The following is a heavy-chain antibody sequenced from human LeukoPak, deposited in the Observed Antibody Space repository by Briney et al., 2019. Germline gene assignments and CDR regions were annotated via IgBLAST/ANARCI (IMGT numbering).Heavy chain of an antibody. CDR3: ARSARDYAWFDP. Sequence: SETLSLTCTVSGGSIGSSSYYWGWIRQPPGKGLEWIGSIYYSGSTYYNPSLKSRVTISVDTSKNQFSLKLSSVTAADTAVYYCARSARDYAWFDPWGQGTLVTVSS. D-gene: IGHD4-17*01. J-gene: IGHJ5*02. CDR1: GGSIGSSSYY. V-gene: IGHV4-39*01. CDR2: IYYSGST.